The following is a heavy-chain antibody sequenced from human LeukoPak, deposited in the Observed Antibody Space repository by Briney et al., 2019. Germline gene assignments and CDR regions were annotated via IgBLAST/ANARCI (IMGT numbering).Heavy chain of an antibody. J-gene: IGHJ4*02. Sequence: SETLSLTCTVSGGSISSYYWSWIRQPPGKGLEWIGYIYYSGSTNYNPSLKSRVTISVDTSKNQFSLKLSSVTAADTAVYYCTTVSISSPWVDSWGQGTLVTVSS. CDR3: TTVSISSPWVDS. D-gene: IGHD2/OR15-2a*01. CDR2: IYYSGST. CDR1: GGSISSYY. V-gene: IGHV4-59*01.